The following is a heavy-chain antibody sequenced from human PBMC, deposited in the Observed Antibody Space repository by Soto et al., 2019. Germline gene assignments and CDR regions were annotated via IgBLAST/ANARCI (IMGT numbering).Heavy chain of an antibody. V-gene: IGHV4-59*01. CDR2: IYYSGST. J-gene: IGHJ4*02. CDR1: GGSISSYY. D-gene: IGHD3-10*01. Sequence: PSETLSLTCTVSGGSISSYYWSWIRQPPGKGLEWIGYIYYSGSTNYNPSLKSRATISVDTSKNQFSLKLSSVTAADTAVYYCARGSDITMVRGVMGYYFDYWGQGTLVTVSS. CDR3: ARGSDITMVRGVMGYYFDY.